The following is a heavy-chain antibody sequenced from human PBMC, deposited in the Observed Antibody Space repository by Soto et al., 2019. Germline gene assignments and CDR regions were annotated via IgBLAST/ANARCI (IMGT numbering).Heavy chain of an antibody. Sequence: QVQLVQSGAEVKKPGASVNISCKASGYTFTNYYIHWVRQAPGQGLEWMGIINPTGGSTNYAQRFQGRVNLTMDTSATTVYMELSSMRFEDTAVYYCARDLAAGDYWGQGTLVTVSS. V-gene: IGHV1-46*01. CDR2: INPTGGST. CDR1: GYTFTNYY. D-gene: IGHD6-13*01. J-gene: IGHJ4*02. CDR3: ARDLAAGDY.